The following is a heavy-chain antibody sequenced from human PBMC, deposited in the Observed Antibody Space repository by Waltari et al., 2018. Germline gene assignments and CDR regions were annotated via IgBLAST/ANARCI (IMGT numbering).Heavy chain of an antibody. CDR3: ARDGGITIFGVAAYY. D-gene: IGHD3-3*01. Sequence: QVQLQESGPGLVKPSQTLSLTCTVSGGSISSGSYYWSWIRQPTGKGLEWIGRIYTSGSTNYNPSLKSRVTISVDTSKNQFSLKLSSVTAADTAVYYCARDGGITIFGVAAYYWGQGTLVTVSS. J-gene: IGHJ4*02. CDR1: GGSISSGSYY. V-gene: IGHV4-61*02. CDR2: IYTSGST.